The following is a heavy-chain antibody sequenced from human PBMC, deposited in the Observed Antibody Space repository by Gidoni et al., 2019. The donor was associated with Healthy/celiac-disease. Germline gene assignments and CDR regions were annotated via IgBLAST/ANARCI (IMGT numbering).Heavy chain of an antibody. CDR2: IIPIFGTA. D-gene: IGHD6-13*01. V-gene: IGHV1-69*01. Sequence: QVQLVQSGAEVKKPGSSVTVSCMASGGTFSSSAISWVRQAPGQGLEWMGGIIPIFGTANYAQKFQGRVTITADESTSTAYMELSSLRSEDTAVYYCARWGGSLYSSSWYLFDYWGQGTLVTVSS. CDR1: GGTFSSSA. J-gene: IGHJ4*02. CDR3: ARWGGSLYSSSWYLFDY.